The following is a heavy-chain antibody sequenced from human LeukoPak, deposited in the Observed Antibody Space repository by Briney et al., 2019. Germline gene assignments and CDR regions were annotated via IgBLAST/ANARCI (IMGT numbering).Heavy chain of an antibody. J-gene: IGHJ4*02. CDR1: GYTFTSYD. Sequence: ASVKVSCKASGYTFTSYDINWVRQAPGQGLEWMGWINTNTGNPTYAQGFTGRFVFSLDTSVSTAYLQISSLKAEDTAVYYCARGDGGGYGDYYFNYWGQGTLVTVSS. D-gene: IGHD4-17*01. V-gene: IGHV7-4-1*02. CDR2: INTNTGNP. CDR3: ARGDGGGYGDYYFNY.